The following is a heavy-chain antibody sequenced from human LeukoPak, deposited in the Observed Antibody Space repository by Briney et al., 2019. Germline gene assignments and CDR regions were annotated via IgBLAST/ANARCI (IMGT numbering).Heavy chain of an antibody. V-gene: IGHV1-2*02. J-gene: IGHJ4*02. CDR1: GYSFTGYY. CDR3: ARDAAHQATVVVTNEPRGTPGAADY. CDR2: INPNSSDT. Sequence: ASLKVSCKASGYSFTGYYIHWVRQAPGQGLEWMGWINPNSSDTNYAQKFQGRVTMTRDTSINTAYMEVSRLTSDDTAVYYCARDAAHQATVVVTNEPRGTPGAADYWGQGTLVTVSS. D-gene: IGHD3-22*01.